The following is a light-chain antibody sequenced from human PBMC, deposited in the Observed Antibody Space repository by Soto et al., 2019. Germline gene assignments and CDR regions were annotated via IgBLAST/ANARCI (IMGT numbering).Light chain of an antibody. CDR2: GAS. Sequence: EIVMTQSPATLSVSPGERATLSCRASQSVSSNLAWYQQKPGQAPRLLIYGASTRATGIPARFSGSGSGTEFTLTISSLQSEDFAVYYCQQYFEWPPMTFGQGTKVDIK. CDR1: QSVSSN. V-gene: IGKV3-15*01. J-gene: IGKJ1*01. CDR3: QQYFEWPPMT.